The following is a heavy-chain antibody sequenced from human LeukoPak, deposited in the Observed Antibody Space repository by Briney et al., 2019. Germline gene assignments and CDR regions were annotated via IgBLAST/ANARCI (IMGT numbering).Heavy chain of an antibody. CDR2: IRYDGSNK. J-gene: IGHJ6*03. D-gene: IGHD5-12*01. Sequence: PGGSLRLSCAASGFTFSSYAMHWVRQAPGKGLEWVAFIRYDGSNKYYADSVKGRFTISRDNSKNTLYLQMKSLRAEDTAVYYCAKGGGYEAQYYYYYLDVWGKGITVTISS. CDR3: AKGGGYEAQYYYYYLDV. CDR1: GFTFSSYA. V-gene: IGHV3-30*02.